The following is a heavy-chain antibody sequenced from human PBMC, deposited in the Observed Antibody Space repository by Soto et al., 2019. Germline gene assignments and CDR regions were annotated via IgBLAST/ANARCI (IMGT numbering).Heavy chain of an antibody. J-gene: IGHJ6*03. V-gene: IGHV4-59*01. CDR2: IHYSGST. CDR1: GGSISNYY. D-gene: IGHD3-10*01. Sequence: PSETLSLTCTVSGGSISNYYWSWIRQPPGKGLEWIGYIHYSGSTNYNPSLKSRVTISVDTSKNQFSLKLSSVTAADTAVYYCARDLDCYGSGTYYYYMDVRGKGTTVTVSS. CDR3: ARDLDCYGSGTYYYYMDV.